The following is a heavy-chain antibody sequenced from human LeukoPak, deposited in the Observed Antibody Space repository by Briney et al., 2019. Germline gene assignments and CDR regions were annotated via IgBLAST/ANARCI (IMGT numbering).Heavy chain of an antibody. D-gene: IGHD5-24*01. V-gene: IGHV1-69*13. CDR1: GGTFSSYA. CDR2: IIPIFGTA. Sequence: ASVKVSCKAPGGTFSSYAISWVRQAPGQGLEWMGGIIPIFGTANYVQKFQGRVTITPDESTSTAYMELSSLRSEDTAVYYCASQPKGRDGYNPTGYWGQGTLVTVSS. J-gene: IGHJ4*02. CDR3: ASQPKGRDGYNPTGY.